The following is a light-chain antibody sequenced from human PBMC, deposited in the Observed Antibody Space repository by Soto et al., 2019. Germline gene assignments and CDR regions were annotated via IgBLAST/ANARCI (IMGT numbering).Light chain of an antibody. CDR2: HAS. CDR3: QQYGGSPYT. CDR1: QSVRSNY. J-gene: IGKJ2*01. V-gene: IGKV3-20*01. Sequence: EIVLTQSPGTLSLSPGERATLSCRASQSVRSNYVAWYQQKPGQAPRLLIYHASTRATGIPDRFSGSGSGTDFTLTITRPEPEDLAVYYCQQYGGSPYTFGQGTKLEI.